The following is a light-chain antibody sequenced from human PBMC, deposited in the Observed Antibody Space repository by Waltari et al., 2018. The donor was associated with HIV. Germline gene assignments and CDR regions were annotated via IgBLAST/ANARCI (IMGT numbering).Light chain of an antibody. Sequence: QSVLTQSPSASGTPGQRVTISCSGSSSTIGRNSVYWYQQRPGTGPKLLIYTNKQRPSGVPDRFSGSKSGTSASLAISGLRSEDEADYYCAAWNDRLSGYVFGTGTKVTV. J-gene: IGLJ1*01. CDR1: SSTIGRNS. V-gene: IGLV1-47*01. CDR3: AAWNDRLSGYV. CDR2: TNK.